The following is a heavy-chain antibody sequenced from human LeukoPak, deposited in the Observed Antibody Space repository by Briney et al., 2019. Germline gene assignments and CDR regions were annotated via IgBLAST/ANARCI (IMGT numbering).Heavy chain of an antibody. Sequence: GGSLRLSCXXSGFTFSDYYMSWIRQPPGKGLEWVSYISSSGTTIYYADSVRGRFTVSRDNAKDSLYLQMDSLSAEDTAVYYCASLRGVNRWGQGTLVTVSS. CDR3: ASLRGVNR. D-gene: IGHD3-10*01. CDR1: GFTFSDYY. V-gene: IGHV3-11*01. J-gene: IGHJ4*02. CDR2: ISSSGTTI.